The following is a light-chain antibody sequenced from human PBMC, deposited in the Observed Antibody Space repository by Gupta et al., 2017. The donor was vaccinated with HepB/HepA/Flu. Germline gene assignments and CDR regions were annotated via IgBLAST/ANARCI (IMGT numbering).Light chain of an antibody. J-gene: IGLJ1*01. CDR2: GKN. CDR3: NSLDSTGDHLV. V-gene: IGLV3-19*01. CDR1: SLSRYY. Sequence: SSALTQDPTVSVALGPTITITCQGDSLSRYYATWYQQKPGPAPVLVVYGKNNRPSGIPDRFSGSRSGNTASFTITGAQAEDAADYYCNSLDSTGDHLVFGAGTKVTVL.